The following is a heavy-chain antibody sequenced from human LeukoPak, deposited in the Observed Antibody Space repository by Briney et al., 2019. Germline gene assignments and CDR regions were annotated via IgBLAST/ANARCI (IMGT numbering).Heavy chain of an antibody. CDR3: ARGYYDILTGYIYFDY. CDR1: GYTFTGYY. J-gene: IGHJ4*02. CDR2: INPNSGGT. Sequence: ASVKVSCKASGYTFTGYYMHWVRQAPGQGLEWMGWINPNSGGTSYAQKFQGRVTMTRDTSISTAYMELSRLRSDDTAVYYCARGYYDILTGYIYFDYWGQGTLVTVSS. D-gene: IGHD3-9*01. V-gene: IGHV1-2*02.